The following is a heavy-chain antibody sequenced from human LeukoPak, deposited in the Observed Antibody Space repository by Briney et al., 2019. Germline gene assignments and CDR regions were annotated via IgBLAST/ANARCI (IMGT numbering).Heavy chain of an antibody. D-gene: IGHD3-3*01. CDR3: TRNDFWSGYYTGFDY. CDR2: INHSGST. V-gene: IGHV4-34*01. Sequence: SETLSLTCAVYGGSFSGYYWSWIRQPPGKGLEWIGEINHSGSTNYNPSLKSRVTISVDTSKNQFSLKLSSVTAADTAVYYCTRNDFWSGYYTGFDYWGQGTLVTVSS. CDR1: GGSFSGYY. J-gene: IGHJ4*02.